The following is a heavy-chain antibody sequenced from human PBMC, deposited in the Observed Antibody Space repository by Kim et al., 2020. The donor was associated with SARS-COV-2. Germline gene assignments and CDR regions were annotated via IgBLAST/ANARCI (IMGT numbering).Heavy chain of an antibody. D-gene: IGHD3-3*02. J-gene: IGHJ4*01. CDR3: ARVRGIFISGDYRRSRYFDY. CDR2: INPSDGST. V-gene: IGHV1-46*01. CDR1: GYTFTNYY. Sequence: ASVKVSCKASGYTFTNYYIHWVRQAPGQGLEWMGIINPSDGSTNYAPKFQGRLTMTRDTSTSTVYMQVSSLRSDDTAVYYCARVRGIFISGDYRRSRYFDYWGQGTLVTVSS.